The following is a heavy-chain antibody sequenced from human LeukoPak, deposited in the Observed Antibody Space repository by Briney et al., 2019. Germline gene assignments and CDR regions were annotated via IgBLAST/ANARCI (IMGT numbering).Heavy chain of an antibody. V-gene: IGHV3-23*01. CDR3: AKDPGGGSYYFDS. Sequence: PGGSLRLSCAASGFAFRSYGMHWVRQAPGKGLEWVSSIIGIGGSTYYADSVKGRFTISRDNSKSTLHLHMNSLRAEDTAVYFCAKDPGGGSYYFDSWGQGTQVTVSS. CDR1: GFAFRSYG. J-gene: IGHJ4*02. D-gene: IGHD5-12*01. CDR2: IIGIGGST.